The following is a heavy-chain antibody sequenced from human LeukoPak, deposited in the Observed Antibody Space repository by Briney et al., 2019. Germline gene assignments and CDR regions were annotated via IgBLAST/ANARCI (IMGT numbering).Heavy chain of an antibody. CDR3: ARAMYSSSWAYYFDY. V-gene: IGHV4-59*01. D-gene: IGHD6-13*01. CDR2: IYYSGST. J-gene: IGHJ4*02. Sequence: SETLSLTCTVSGGSISSYYWSWIRQPPGKGLEWIGYIYYSGSTNYNPSLKSRVTISVDTSKNQFSLKLSSVTAADTAVYYCARAMYSSSWAYYFDYWGQGTLVTVSS. CDR1: GGSISSYY.